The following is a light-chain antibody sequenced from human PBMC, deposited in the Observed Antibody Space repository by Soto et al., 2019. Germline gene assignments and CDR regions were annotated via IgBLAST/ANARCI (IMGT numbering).Light chain of an antibody. J-gene: IGKJ5*01. Sequence: IVLTQSPVTLSLSPWERATLSCRASQSVSSYLLWYQQKRGQAPRLLIYDASNRATGIPARFSGSGSGTDFTLTISSLEPEDFAVYYCQQRMNWPLTFGQGTRLEIK. CDR1: QSVSSY. V-gene: IGKV3-11*01. CDR2: DAS. CDR3: QQRMNWPLT.